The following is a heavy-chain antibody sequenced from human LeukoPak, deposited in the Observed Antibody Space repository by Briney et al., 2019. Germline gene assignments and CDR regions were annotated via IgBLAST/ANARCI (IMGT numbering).Heavy chain of an antibody. V-gene: IGHV3-21*01. D-gene: IGHD2-21*02. J-gene: IGHJ4*02. CDR3: ASQRLAYCGGDCQDY. CDR2: ISSSSSYI. Sequence: GGSLRLSCAASRFTFRSYSMNWVRQAPGKGLEWVSSISSSSSYIYYADSVKGRFTISRDNAKNSLYLQMNSLRAEDTAVYYCASQRLAYCGGDCQDYWGQGTLVTVSS. CDR1: RFTFRSYS.